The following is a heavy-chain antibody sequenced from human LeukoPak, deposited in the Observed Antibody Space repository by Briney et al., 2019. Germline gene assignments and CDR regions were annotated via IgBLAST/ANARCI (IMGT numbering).Heavy chain of an antibody. Sequence: SETLSLTCTVSGGSISSYYWSWIRQPPGKGLEWIGYIYYSGSTNYNPSLKSRVTISVDTSKNQFSLKLSSVTAADTAVYYCARAAGYCSGGSCYSWYYYYYYMDVWGKGTTVTISS. CDR3: ARAAGYCSGGSCYSWYYYYYYMDV. J-gene: IGHJ6*03. V-gene: IGHV4-59*01. CDR1: GGSISSYY. D-gene: IGHD2-15*01. CDR2: IYYSGST.